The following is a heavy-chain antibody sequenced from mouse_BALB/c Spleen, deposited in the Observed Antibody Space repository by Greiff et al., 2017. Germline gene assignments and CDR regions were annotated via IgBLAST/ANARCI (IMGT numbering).Heavy chain of an antibody. V-gene: IGHV1-5*01. D-gene: IGHD2-10*01. J-gene: IGHJ3*01. Sequence: EVQLQESGTVLARPGASVKMSCKASGYSFTSYWMHWVKQRPGQGLEWIGAIYPGNSDTSYNQKFKGKAKLTAVTSASTAYMELSSLTNEDSAVYYCTRGAYYGNYDAWFAYWGQGTLVTVSA. CDR2: IYPGNSDT. CDR3: TRGAYYGNYDAWFAY. CDR1: GYSFTSYW.